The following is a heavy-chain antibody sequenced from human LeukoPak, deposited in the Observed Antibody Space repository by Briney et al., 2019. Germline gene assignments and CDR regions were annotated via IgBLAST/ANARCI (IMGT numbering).Heavy chain of an antibody. CDR2: ISGSGGST. D-gene: IGHD6-13*01. J-gene: IGHJ4*02. V-gene: IGHV3-23*01. CDR1: GFTFSSYA. CDR3: AKYLSMGSSWYPLGY. Sequence: GGSLRLSXAASGFTFSSYAMSWVRQAPGKGLEWVSAISGSGGSTYYADSVKGRFTISRDNSKNTLYLQMNSLRAEDTAVYYCAKYLSMGSSWYPLGYWGQGTLVTVSS.